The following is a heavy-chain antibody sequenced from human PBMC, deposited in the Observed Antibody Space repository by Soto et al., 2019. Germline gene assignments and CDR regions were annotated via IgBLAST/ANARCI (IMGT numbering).Heavy chain of an antibody. CDR1: GDSISRTGYF. Sequence: PSDTLSLPSSVPGDSISRTGYFWTSIRQHPGKGLQWLGYIYYDGRSYYTPSHKSRVLISVDTSTNQFSLNLTAVTVADTAVYYCARGSMLRGPGYYYAMDFWGQGTMVTVSS. CDR3: ARGSMLRGPGYYYAMDF. CDR2: IYYDGRS. V-gene: IGHV4-31*03. J-gene: IGHJ6*02. D-gene: IGHD3-10*01.